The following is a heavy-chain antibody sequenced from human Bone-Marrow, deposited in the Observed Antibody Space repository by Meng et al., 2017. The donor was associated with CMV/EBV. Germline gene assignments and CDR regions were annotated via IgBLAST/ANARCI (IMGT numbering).Heavy chain of an antibody. Sequence: GESLKISCAASGFTFSSYWMHWVRQAPGKGLVWVSRINSDGSSTSYADSVKGRFTISRDNAKNTLYLQMNSLRAEDTAVYYCASEYCSSTSCYPYYYYYYGMDVWGQGTTVNVSS. D-gene: IGHD2-2*01. CDR3: ASEYCSSTSCYPYYYYYYGMDV. V-gene: IGHV3-74*01. CDR1: GFTFSSYW. CDR2: INSDGSST. J-gene: IGHJ6*02.